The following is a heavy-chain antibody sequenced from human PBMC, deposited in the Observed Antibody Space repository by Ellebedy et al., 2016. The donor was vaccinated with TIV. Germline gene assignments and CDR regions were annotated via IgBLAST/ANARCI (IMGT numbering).Heavy chain of an antibody. J-gene: IGHJ6*02. V-gene: IGHV1-3*01. CDR2: INAGNGNT. CDR1: GYTFTSYA. Sequence: ASVKVSXXASGYTFTSYAMHWVRQAPGQRLEWMGWINAGNGNTKYSQKFQGRVTMTRNTSISTAYMELSSLRSEDTAVYYCARARWSYYYDSSGYSPYYYYGMDVWGQGTTVTVSS. D-gene: IGHD3-22*01. CDR3: ARARWSYYYDSSGYSPYYYYGMDV.